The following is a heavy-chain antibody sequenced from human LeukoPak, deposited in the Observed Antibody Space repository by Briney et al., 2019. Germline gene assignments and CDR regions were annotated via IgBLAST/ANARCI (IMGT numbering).Heavy chain of an antibody. V-gene: IGHV3-23*01. Sequence: GGSLRLSCAASGFTFSSYGMSWVREAPGRGLEWVSSISGSGDRTHHADPVKGRFTISRDNSKNTLYLQMNSLRAEDTAVYYCARDTKYAFDNWGQGTLVTVSS. CDR3: ARDTKYAFDN. J-gene: IGHJ4*02. D-gene: IGHD2-2*01. CDR1: GFTFSSYG. CDR2: ISGSGDRT.